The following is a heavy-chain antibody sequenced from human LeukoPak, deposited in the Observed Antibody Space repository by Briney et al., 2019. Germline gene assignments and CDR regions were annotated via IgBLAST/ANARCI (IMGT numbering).Heavy chain of an antibody. CDR2: FDPEDGER. D-gene: IGHD6-13*01. J-gene: IGHJ4*02. CDR3: ATGGYSSRWYLYH. V-gene: IGHV1-24*01. Sequence: ASVKVSCKVSGYTLTEVSMHWVRQAPGKGLEWMGGFDPEDGERTYAQKFQGRVTMTEDTSTDTAYMELSSLRSEDTAVYCCATGGYSSRWYLYHWGQGTLVTVSS. CDR1: GYTLTEVS.